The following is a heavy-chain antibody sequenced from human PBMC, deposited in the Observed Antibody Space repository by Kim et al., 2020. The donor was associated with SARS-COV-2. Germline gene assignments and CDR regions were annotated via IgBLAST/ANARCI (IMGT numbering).Heavy chain of an antibody. J-gene: IGHJ3*02. CDR3: ARFKTRLWFGEKPWGAFDI. Sequence: SETLSLTCTVSGGSISSYYWSWIRQPPGKGLEWIGYIYYSASTNYNPSLQSRVTISVDTSNNQFSLKLSSVTAADTAVYYCARFKTRLWFGEKPWGAFDIWGQGTMVTVSS. CDR1: GGSISSYY. CDR2: IYYSAST. V-gene: IGHV4-59*01. D-gene: IGHD3-10*01.